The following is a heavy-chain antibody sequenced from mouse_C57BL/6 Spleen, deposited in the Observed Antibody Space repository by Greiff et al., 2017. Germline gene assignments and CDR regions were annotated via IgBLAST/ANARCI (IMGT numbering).Heavy chain of an antibody. Sequence: EVKLMESGPGMVKPSQSLSLTCTVTGYSITSGSDWHWIRHFPGNHLEWMGYISYSGSTNYNPSLNSRISITHDKSKHHFSLQVNAVTTEDTATEDCARGDYYGSVFDYWGQGTTLTVSA. CDR3: ARGDYYGSVFDY. V-gene: IGHV3-1*01. J-gene: IGHJ2*01. CDR2: ISYSGST. D-gene: IGHD1-1*01. CDR1: GYSITSGSD.